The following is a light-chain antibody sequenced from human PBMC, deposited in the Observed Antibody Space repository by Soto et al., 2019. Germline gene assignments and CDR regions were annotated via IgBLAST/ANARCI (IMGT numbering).Light chain of an antibody. CDR3: NSHTSSGFRV. CDR2: EVS. V-gene: IGLV2-14*01. CDR1: SSDVGGYNH. J-gene: IGLJ1*01. Sequence: QSALTQPASVSGSPGQSITISCTGTSSDVGGYNHVSWYQHHPGKAPKLMIYEVSNRPSGVSNRFSGSKSGYTASLTISGLQAEDEADYYCNSHTSSGFRVFGTGTSSPS.